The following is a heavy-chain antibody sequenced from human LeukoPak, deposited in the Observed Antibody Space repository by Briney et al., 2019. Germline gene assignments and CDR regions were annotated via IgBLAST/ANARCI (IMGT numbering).Heavy chain of an antibody. CDR3: ARDRRGYPFDY. CDR1: GGSISSYY. Sequence: SETLSLTCTVSGGSISSYYWSWIRQPPGKGLEWIGYIYYSGSTNYNPSLKSRVTISVDTSKNHFSLKLSSVTAADTAVYYCARDRRGYPFDYWGQGTLVTVSS. V-gene: IGHV4-59*01. CDR2: IYYSGST. J-gene: IGHJ4*02. D-gene: IGHD3-22*01.